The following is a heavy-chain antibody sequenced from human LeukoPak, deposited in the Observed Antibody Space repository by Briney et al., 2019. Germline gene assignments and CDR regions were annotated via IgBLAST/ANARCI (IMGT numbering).Heavy chain of an antibody. Sequence: GESLQISCKGSGYGFTSYWIGWGRQMPGKGREWRGIIYPGDSDTRYSPSFQGQVTISADKSISTAYLQWSSLKASDTAMYYCARRYSGMDVWGQGTTVTVSS. CDR2: IYPGDSDT. J-gene: IGHJ6*02. CDR1: GYGFTSYW. CDR3: ARRYSGMDV. V-gene: IGHV5-51*01.